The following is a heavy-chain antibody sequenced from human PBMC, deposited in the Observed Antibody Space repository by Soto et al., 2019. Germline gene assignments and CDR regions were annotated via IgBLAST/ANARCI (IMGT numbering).Heavy chain of an antibody. J-gene: IGHJ4*02. CDR2: IYSGGST. CDR1: GFTVSSNY. CDR3: AREYYDSSGYYYG. D-gene: IGHD3-22*01. Sequence: PGGSLRLSCAASGFTVSSNYMSWVRQAPGKGLEWVSVIYSGGSTYYADSVKGRFTISRDNSKNTLYLQMNSLRAEDTAVYYCAREYYDSSGYYYGWGQGTLVTVSS. V-gene: IGHV3-66*01.